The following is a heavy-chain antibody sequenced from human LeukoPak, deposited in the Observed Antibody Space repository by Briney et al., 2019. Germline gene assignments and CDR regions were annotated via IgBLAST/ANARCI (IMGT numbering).Heavy chain of an antibody. CDR1: EGTFSSYA. CDR3: ARDLAYDSTGPGDY. V-gene: IGHV1-69*13. Sequence: SVKVSCKASEGTFSSYAISWVRQAPGQGLEWMGGIIPIFGTANYAQKFQGRVTITADESTSTAYMGLSSLRSEDTAVYYCARDLAYDSTGPGDYWGQGTLVTVSS. CDR2: IIPIFGTA. D-gene: IGHD3-22*01. J-gene: IGHJ4*02.